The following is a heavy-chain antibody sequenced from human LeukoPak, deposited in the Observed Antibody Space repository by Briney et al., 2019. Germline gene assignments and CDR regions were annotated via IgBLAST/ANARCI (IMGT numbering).Heavy chain of an antibody. CDR2: FDPEDGET. CDR3: ATAGDYEGLFDY. V-gene: IGHV1-24*01. J-gene: IGHJ4*02. D-gene: IGHD4-17*01. CDR1: GYTLTELS. Sequence: ASVKVSCKVSGYTLTELSMHWVRQAPGKGLEWMGGFDPEDGETIYAQKFQGRVTMTEATSTDTAYMELSSLRSEDTAVYYCATAGDYEGLFDYWGQGTLVTVSS.